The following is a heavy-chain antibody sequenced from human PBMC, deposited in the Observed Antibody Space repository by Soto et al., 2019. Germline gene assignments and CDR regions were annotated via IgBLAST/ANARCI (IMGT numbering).Heavy chain of an antibody. J-gene: IGHJ5*02. Sequence: PSETLSLTCAVSGGSISSGGYSWSWIRQPPGKGLEWIGYIYHSGSTYYNPSLKSRVTISVDRSKNRFSLKLSSVTAADTAVYYCARVPGPWGQATLVTVSS. CDR3: ARVPGP. CDR1: GGSISSGGYS. CDR2: IYHSGST. V-gene: IGHV4-30-2*01.